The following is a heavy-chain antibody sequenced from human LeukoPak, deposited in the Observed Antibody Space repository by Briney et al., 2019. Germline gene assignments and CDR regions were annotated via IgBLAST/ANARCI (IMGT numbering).Heavy chain of an antibody. CDR2: INPNSGGT. Sequence: ASVKVSCKASGYTFTGYYMHWVRQAPGQGIEWMGWINPNSGGTNYAQKFQGRVTMTRDTSISTAYMELSRLRSDDTAVYYCARGGVYGSGNIDAFDIWGQGTMVTVSS. D-gene: IGHD3-10*01. V-gene: IGHV1-2*02. CDR3: ARGGVYGSGNIDAFDI. CDR1: GYTFTGYY. J-gene: IGHJ3*02.